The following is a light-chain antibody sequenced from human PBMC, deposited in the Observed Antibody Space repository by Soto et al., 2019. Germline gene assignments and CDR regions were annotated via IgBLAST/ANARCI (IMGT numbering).Light chain of an antibody. Sequence: EIVMTQSPATLSVSPGERATLSCRASQSVSSNLAWYQQKPGQAPRLLIYGASTRATGIPARFSGTGSGTEFTLTISSLQSEDCAVYYCQQYYNWPRTFGQGTKVDIK. CDR2: GAS. J-gene: IGKJ1*01. CDR1: QSVSSN. CDR3: QQYYNWPRT. V-gene: IGKV3-15*01.